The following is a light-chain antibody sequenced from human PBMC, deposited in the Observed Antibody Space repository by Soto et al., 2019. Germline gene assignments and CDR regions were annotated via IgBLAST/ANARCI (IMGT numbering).Light chain of an antibody. CDR3: LQDYTYPRT. V-gene: IGKV1-6*01. J-gene: IGKJ1*01. CDR2: AAS. Sequence: AIQMTQSPSSLSASVGDRVTVTCRASQGIRNDLGWYQQKPGKAPKILISAASSLQSGVPSRFSGSGSGTDFTLTISSLQPEDFAAYYCLQDYTYPRTFGQGTKVELK. CDR1: QGIRND.